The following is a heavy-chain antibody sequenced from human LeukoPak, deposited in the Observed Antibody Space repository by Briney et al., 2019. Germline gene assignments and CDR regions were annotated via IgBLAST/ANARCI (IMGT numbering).Heavy chain of an antibody. D-gene: IGHD1-26*01. CDR3: ARETWDNWFDP. J-gene: IGHJ5*02. Sequence: SETLSLTCTVSGGSISSYYWSWIRQPPGKGLEWIGYIYYSGSTNYNPSLKSRVTISVDTSKNQFSLKLSPVTAADTAVYYCARETWDNWFDPWGQGTLVTVSS. V-gene: IGHV4-59*01. CDR2: IYYSGST. CDR1: GGSISSYY.